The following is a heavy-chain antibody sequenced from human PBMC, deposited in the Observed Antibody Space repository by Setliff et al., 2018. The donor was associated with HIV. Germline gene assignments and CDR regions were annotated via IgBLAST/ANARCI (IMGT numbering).Heavy chain of an antibody. CDR1: GYTFTSYD. CDR3: ARIAWPWWQWLVRSGKWYFDY. CDR2: MNPNSGNT. J-gene: IGHJ4*02. V-gene: IGHV1-8*01. D-gene: IGHD6-19*01. Sequence: ASVKFSCKASGYTFTSYDINWVRQATGQGLEWMGWMNPNSGNTGYAQKFQGRVTMTRNTSISTAYMELSSLRSEDTAVYYCARIAWPWWQWLVRSGKWYFDYWGQGTLVTVSS.